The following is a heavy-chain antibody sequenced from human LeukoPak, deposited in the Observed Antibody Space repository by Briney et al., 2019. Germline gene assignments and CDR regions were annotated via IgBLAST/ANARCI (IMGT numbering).Heavy chain of an antibody. CDR1: GFTFSSYS. CDR3: ARDRSGSYNGIIDY. Sequence: GGSLRLSCAASGFTFSSYSMNWVRQAPGKGLEWVSSISSSSSYIYYADSVKGRLTISRDNAKNSLYLQMNSLRAEDTAVYYCARDRSGSYNGIIDYWGQGTLVTVSS. CDR2: ISSSSSYI. J-gene: IGHJ4*02. V-gene: IGHV3-21*01. D-gene: IGHD1-26*01.